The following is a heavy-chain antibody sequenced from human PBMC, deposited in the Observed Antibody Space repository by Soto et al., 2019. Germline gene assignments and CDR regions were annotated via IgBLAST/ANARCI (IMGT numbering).Heavy chain of an antibody. Sequence: QVHLQQWGAGLLKPSETLSLTCAVYGGSFSGYYWSWLRQPPGKGLEWIGEINHSGSTNYNPSLKSRVSISVGTSNNHFARKLSSVTAADTTVYYCARGRGDGYNQHWYFDLWGRGTLVTVSS. D-gene: IGHD3-10*01. CDR3: ARGRGDGYNQHWYFDL. J-gene: IGHJ2*01. CDR1: GGSFSGYY. CDR2: INHSGST. V-gene: IGHV4-34*01.